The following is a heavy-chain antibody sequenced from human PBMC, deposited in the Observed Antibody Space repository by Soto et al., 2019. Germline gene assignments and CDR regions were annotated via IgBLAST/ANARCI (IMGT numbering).Heavy chain of an antibody. J-gene: IGHJ6*02. D-gene: IGHD4-17*01. CDR3: AKAGYGDPYYYYGLDD. Sequence: EVQLLESGGGLVQPGGSLRLSCAASGFTFSLYGMSWVRQAPGKGLEWVSSLSGSGASTYYADSVKGRFTVSRDNSKNTLYLQMNSLRADDTALYYCAKAGYGDPYYYYGLDDLCHGTTVTVSS. CDR2: LSGSGAST. V-gene: IGHV3-23*01. CDR1: GFTFSLYG.